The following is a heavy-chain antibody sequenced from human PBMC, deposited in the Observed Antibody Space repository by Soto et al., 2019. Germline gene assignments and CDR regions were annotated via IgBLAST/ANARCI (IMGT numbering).Heavy chain of an antibody. CDR2: IYYSGST. CDR3: ARRGYDFWSGYYLDY. V-gene: IGHV4-39*01. D-gene: IGHD3-3*01. Sequence: SETMSLTCTVSGGSISSSSYYWGWIRQPPGKGLEWIGSIYYSGSTYYNPSLKSRVTISVDTSKNQFSLKLSSVTAADTAVYYCARRGYDFWSGYYLDYWGQGTLVTVSS. J-gene: IGHJ4*02. CDR1: GGSISSSSYY.